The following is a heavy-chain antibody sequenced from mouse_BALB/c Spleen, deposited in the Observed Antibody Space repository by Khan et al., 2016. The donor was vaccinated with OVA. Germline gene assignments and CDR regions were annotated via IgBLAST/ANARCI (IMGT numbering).Heavy chain of an antibody. V-gene: IGHV1-80*01. D-gene: IGHD1-2*01. CDR1: GYAFSCYW. J-gene: IGHJ4*01. Sequence: QVQLQQFGAELVRPGSSVKISCKASGYAFSCYWMNWVKQRPGQGLEWIGQIYHGDGDTNYNGTFKGTATLTADKSSSTVSMQLSSLTSEDAAVYFCARWLDYYAMDDWGQGTSVTVSS. CDR2: IYHGDGDT. CDR3: ARWLDYYAMDD.